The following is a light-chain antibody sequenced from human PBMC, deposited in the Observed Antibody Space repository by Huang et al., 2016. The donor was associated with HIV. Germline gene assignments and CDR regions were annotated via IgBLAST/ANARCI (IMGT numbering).Light chain of an antibody. CDR1: QHLGSN. V-gene: IGKV3D-15*01. CDR3: QQYNKWPRT. CDR2: DAS. Sequence: DILMTQSPVTLPVPPGERATLSCRASQHLGSNLAWYQQKPGPPPRLLIYDASTRATGAPARFSGSGSKTDFNLTIDSLQSEDSALYFCQQYNKWPRTFGQGTKLEIK. J-gene: IGKJ1*01.